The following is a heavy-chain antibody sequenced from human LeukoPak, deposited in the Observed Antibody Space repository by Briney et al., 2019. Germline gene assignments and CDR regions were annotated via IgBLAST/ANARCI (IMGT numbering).Heavy chain of an antibody. J-gene: IGHJ4*02. CDR3: ARGYDYVWGSYRSDY. V-gene: IGHV3-66*01. D-gene: IGHD3-16*02. CDR1: GFIVSSNY. Sequence: PGGSLRLSCAASGFIVSSNYMSWVRQAPGKGLEWVSVIYSGGSTYYADSVKGRFTISRDNSKNTLYLQMNSLRAEDTAVYYCARGYDYVWGSYRSDYWGQGTLVTVSS. CDR2: IYSGGST.